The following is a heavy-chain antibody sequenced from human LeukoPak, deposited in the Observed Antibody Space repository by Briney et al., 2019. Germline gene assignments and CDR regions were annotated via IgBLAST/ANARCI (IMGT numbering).Heavy chain of an antibody. CDR2: ISGSGGST. CDR3: ASSPPTGITVSYFDY. J-gene: IGHJ4*02. V-gene: IGHV3-23*01. D-gene: IGHD4-17*01. CDR1: GFTFSSYA. Sequence: PGGSLRLSCAASGFTFSSYAMSWVRQAPGKGLEWVSAISGSGGSTYYADSVKGRFTISRDNSKNTLYLQMNSLRADDTAVYYCASSPPTGITVSYFDYWGQGTLVTVSS.